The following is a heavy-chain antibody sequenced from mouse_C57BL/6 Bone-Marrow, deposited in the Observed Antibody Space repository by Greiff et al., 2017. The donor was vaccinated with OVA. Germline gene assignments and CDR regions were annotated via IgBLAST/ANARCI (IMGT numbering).Heavy chain of an antibody. CDR1: GYTFTSYW. CDR3: ARGYGSSYRGYFDV. V-gene: IGHV1-61*01. D-gene: IGHD1-1*01. J-gene: IGHJ1*03. CDR2: IYPSDSET. Sequence: QVQLQQPGAELVRPGSSVKLSCKASGYTFTSYWMDWVKQRPGQGLEWIGNIYPSDSETHYNQKFKDKATLTVDKSSSTAYMQLSSLTSADSAVYYCARGYGSSYRGYFDVWGTGTTVTVSS.